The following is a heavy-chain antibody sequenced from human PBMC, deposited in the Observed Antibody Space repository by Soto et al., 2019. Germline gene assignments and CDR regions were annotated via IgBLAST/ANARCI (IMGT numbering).Heavy chain of an antibody. D-gene: IGHD2-21*02. CDR2: IIPIFGTA. Sequence: QVQLVQSGAEVKKPGSSVKVSFKASGGTFSSYAISWVRQAPGQGLEWMGGIIPIFGTANYAQKFQGRVTITSDESASTAYMELSSLRSEDTAVYYCARVPYCGGDCYSHVDYWGQGTLVTVSS. V-gene: IGHV1-69*01. CDR3: ARVPYCGGDCYSHVDY. J-gene: IGHJ4*02. CDR1: GGTFSSYA.